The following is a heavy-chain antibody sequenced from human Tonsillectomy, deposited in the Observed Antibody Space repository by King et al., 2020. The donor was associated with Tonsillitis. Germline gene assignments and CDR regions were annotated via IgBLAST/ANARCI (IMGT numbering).Heavy chain of an antibody. J-gene: IGHJ4*02. CDR1: GFTFSSYD. Sequence: VQLVESGGGVVQPGRSLRLSCAASGFTFSSYDMHWVRQAPGKGLEWVAVVSYDGSNKYYADSVKGRFTISRDNSKNTLYLQMHSLRAEDTAVYYCARGITPLCSFDYWGQGTLVTVSS. V-gene: IGHV3-30-3*01. CDR2: VSYDGSNK. D-gene: IGHD2-21*01. CDR3: ARGITPLCSFDY.